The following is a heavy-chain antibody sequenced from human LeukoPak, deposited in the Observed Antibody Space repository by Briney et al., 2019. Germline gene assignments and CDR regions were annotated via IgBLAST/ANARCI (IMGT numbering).Heavy chain of an antibody. V-gene: IGHV3-73*01. CDR2: IKRKANNYAT. CDR1: GFTFSGSA. CDR3: ARPSSRDGYNLFLDY. Sequence: GGSLRLSCAASGFTFSGSAMHWVRQASGKGLEWVGRIKRKANNYATAYAASVKGRFTISRDDSKNTAYLQMNSLKTEDTAVYYCARPSSRDGYNLFLDYWGQGTLVTVSS. D-gene: IGHD5-24*01. J-gene: IGHJ4*02.